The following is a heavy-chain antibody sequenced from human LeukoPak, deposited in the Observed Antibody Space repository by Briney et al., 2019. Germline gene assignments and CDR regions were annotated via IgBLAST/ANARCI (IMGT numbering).Heavy chain of an antibody. CDR1: GFTFSSYD. CDR2: IGTAGDT. V-gene: IGHV3-13*01. CDR3: ARGARTSWQELIDAFDI. J-gene: IGHJ3*02. D-gene: IGHD2-2*01. Sequence: PGGSLRLSCAASGFTFSSYDMHWVRQATGKGLEWVSAIGTAGDTYYPGSVKGRFTISRENAKNSLYLQMNNLRAGDTAVYYCARGARTSWQELIDAFDIWGQGTMVTVSS.